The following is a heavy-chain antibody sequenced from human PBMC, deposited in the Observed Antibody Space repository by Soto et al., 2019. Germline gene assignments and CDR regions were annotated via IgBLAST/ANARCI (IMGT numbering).Heavy chain of an antibody. CDR3: AKGGTTTAHYYYGMDV. J-gene: IGHJ6*02. Sequence: EVQLLESGGGLVQPGGSLRLSCAASGFTFSSYAMSWVRQAPGKGLEWVSAISGSGGSTYYADSVKGRFTISRDNSKNTLYLQMNSLRAEDTAVYYCAKGGTTTAHYYYGMDVWGQGTTVTVSS. CDR1: GFTFSSYA. D-gene: IGHD4-17*01. CDR2: ISGSGGST. V-gene: IGHV3-23*01.